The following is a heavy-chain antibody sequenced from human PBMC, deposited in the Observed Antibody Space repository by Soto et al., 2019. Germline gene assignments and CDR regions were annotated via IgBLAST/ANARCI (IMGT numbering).Heavy chain of an antibody. CDR1: GFTFDDYG. CDR3: ARAYSSSWLYYFDY. V-gene: IGHV3-20*04. CDR2: INWNGGST. D-gene: IGHD6-13*01. Sequence: GGSLRLSCAASGFTFDDYGMSWVRQAPGKGLEWVSGINWNGGSTGYADSVKGRFTISRDNAKNSLYLQMNSLRAEDTALYYCARAYSSSWLYYFDYWGQGTLVTVSS. J-gene: IGHJ4*02.